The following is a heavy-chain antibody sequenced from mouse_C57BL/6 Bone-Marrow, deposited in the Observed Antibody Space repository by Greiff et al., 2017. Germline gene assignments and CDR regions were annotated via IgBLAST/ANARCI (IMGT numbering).Heavy chain of an antibody. CDR3: ARSYGNYLRFAD. CDR2: INPYNGGT. CDR1: GYTFTDYY. V-gene: IGHV1-19*01. J-gene: IGHJ3*01. Sequence: EVQLQQSGPVLVKPGASVKMSCKASGYTFTDYYMNWVKQSHGKSLEWIGVINPYNGGTSYNQKFKGMATLTVDTSSSTAYMELNSLTSEDSAVNYCARSYGNYLRFADWGQGTLVTVSA. D-gene: IGHD2-1*01.